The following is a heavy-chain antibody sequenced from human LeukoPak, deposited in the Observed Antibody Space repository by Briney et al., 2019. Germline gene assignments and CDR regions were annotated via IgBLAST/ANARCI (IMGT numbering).Heavy chain of an antibody. CDR1: GGSISSTSYS. CDR2: IYHSGST. V-gene: IGHV4-39*07. J-gene: IGHJ4*02. D-gene: IGHD4-17*01. CDR3: ARGTTVTTPVLY. Sequence: SETLSLTCTVSGGSISSTSYSWGWIRQPPGKGLEWIGSIYHSGSTYYNPSLESRVTISVDTSKNQFSLKLSSVTAADTAVYYCARGTTVTTPVLYWGQGTLVTVSS.